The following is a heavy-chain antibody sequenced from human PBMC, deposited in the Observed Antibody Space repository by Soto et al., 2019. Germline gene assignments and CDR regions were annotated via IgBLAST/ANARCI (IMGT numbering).Heavy chain of an antibody. V-gene: IGHV1-18*04. CDR1: GYTFTTYG. Sequence: QIQLVQSGAEVKKPGASVKVSCKASGYTFTTYGITWLRQAPDQGLEWMGWISAYDGKSENAQKLQGRVSMTTDPSTNTAYIELRSLRSDDTAVYYCARDPATAYSSSSFDYWGQGTLVTVSS. CDR3: ARDPATAYSSSSFDY. D-gene: IGHD6-6*01. J-gene: IGHJ4*02. CDR2: ISAYDGKS.